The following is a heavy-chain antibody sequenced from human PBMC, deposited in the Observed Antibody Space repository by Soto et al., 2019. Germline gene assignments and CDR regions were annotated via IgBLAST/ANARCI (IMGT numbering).Heavy chain of an antibody. CDR2: IYPGDSDT. CDR3: ARANVGWFDP. CDR1: GYSFTSYW. Sequence: GESLKISCRGSGYSFTSYWIGWLRQMPGKGLEWMGIIYPGDSDTKYSPSFQGQVTISADKSISTAYLQWSSLKASDTAIYYCARANVGWFDPWGQGTLVTVSS. V-gene: IGHV5-51*01. J-gene: IGHJ5*02.